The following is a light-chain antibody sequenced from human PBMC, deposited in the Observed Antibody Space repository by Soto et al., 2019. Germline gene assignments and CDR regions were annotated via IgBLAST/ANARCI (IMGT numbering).Light chain of an antibody. CDR1: QSVSSRF. V-gene: IGKV3-20*01. Sequence: EIVLTQAPVTLSLSPGERATPSWRASQSVSSRFLAWYQQKPGQAPRLLMYGASSRATGIPDRFSGTGSGTDCTLTISNLQSEDSAVYYCQQYHKWPPITFGQGTRLEIK. J-gene: IGKJ5*01. CDR3: QQYHKWPPIT. CDR2: GAS.